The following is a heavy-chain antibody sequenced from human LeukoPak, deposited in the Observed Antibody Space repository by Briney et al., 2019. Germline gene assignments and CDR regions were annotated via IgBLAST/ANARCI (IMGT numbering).Heavy chain of an antibody. J-gene: IGHJ6*02. V-gene: IGHV1-2*04. CDR2: INPNSGGT. CDR3: ARAGMATMPGNYYYGMDV. CDR1: GYTFTSYY. Sequence: ASVKVSCKASGYTFTSYYMHWVRQAPGQGREWMGWINPNSGGTNYAQKFQGWVTMTRDTSISTAYMELSRLRSDDTAVYYCARAGMATMPGNYYYGMDVWGQGTTVTVSS. D-gene: IGHD5-24*01.